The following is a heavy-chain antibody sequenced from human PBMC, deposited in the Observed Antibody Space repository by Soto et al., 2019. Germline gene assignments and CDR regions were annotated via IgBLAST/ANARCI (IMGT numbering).Heavy chain of an antibody. J-gene: IGHJ4*02. CDR3: TKDRSAGCGGDCHFAY. CDR1: GFTFSSHG. D-gene: IGHD2-21*02. V-gene: IGHV3-30*18. Sequence: QVQLVESGGGVVQPERYLRLSCAAYGFTFSSHGMHWVRQAPGKGLEWVSAISHDGREDYYAESVRGRLTISRDNSKNTLYMQMNSLRPDDTAVYYCTKDRSAGCGGDCHFAYWCQGSLVSVSS. CDR2: ISHDGRED.